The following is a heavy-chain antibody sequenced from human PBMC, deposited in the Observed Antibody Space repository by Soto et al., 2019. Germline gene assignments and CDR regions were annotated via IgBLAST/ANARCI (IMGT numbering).Heavy chain of an antibody. CDR1: GFTVSSNY. Sequence: GGSLRLSCAASGFTVSSNYMSWVRQAPGKGLEWVSVIYSGGSTYYADSVKGRFTISRDNSKNTLYLQMNSLRAEDTAVYYCARRQVKDIVVVVAARDAFDIWGQGTMVTVSS. D-gene: IGHD2-15*01. J-gene: IGHJ3*02. V-gene: IGHV3-66*04. CDR2: IYSGGST. CDR3: ARRQVKDIVVVVAARDAFDI.